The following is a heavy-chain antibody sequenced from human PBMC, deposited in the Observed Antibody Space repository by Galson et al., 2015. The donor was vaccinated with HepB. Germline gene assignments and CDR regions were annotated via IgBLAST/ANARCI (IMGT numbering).Heavy chain of an antibody. J-gene: IGHJ4*02. CDR2: ISSSGSTI. D-gene: IGHD2-2*01. CDR3: ARDRYRCSSTSCYLDY. V-gene: IGHV3-48*03. Sequence: SLRLSCAASGFTFSSYEMNWVRQAPGKGLEWVSYISSSGSTIYYADSVKGRFTISRDNAKNSLYLQMNSLRAEDTAVYYCARDRYRCSSTSCYLDYWGQGTLVNVSS. CDR1: GFTFSSYE.